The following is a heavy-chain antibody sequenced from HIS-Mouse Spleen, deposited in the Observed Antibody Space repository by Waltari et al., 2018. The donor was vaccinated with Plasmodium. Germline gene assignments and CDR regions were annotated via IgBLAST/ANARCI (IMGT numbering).Heavy chain of an antibody. CDR3: ASSWYWYFDL. V-gene: IGHV3-7*01. D-gene: IGHD6-13*01. J-gene: IGHJ2*01. Sequence: EVQLVESGGGLVQPGGSLRLSCAASGFPFSSYWMSWVRQAPGKGLEWVANIKQDGSEKYYVDSVKGRFTISRDNAKNSLYLQMNSLRAEDTAVYNCASSWYWYFDLWGRGTLVTVSS. CDR1: GFPFSSYW. CDR2: IKQDGSEK.